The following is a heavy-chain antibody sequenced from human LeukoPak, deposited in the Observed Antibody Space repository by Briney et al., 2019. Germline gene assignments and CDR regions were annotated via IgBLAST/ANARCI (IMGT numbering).Heavy chain of an antibody. J-gene: IGHJ6*03. D-gene: IGHD6-25*01. CDR2: INSDGSST. Sequence: GGSLRLSCAASGFTFSSYWMHWVRQAPGKGLVWVSRINSDGSSTTYADSVKGRFTISRDNAKNTVYLQMNSLRAEDTAVYYCARSAPAGFSYYSYYMDVWGKGTSVTISS. V-gene: IGHV3-74*01. CDR3: ARSAPAGFSYYSYYMDV. CDR1: GFTFSSYW.